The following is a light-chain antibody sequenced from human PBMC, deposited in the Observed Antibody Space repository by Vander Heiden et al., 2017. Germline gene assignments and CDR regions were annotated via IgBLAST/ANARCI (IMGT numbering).Light chain of an antibody. J-gene: IGLJ3*02. CDR1: RSDIGSKS. Sequence: QSVLTQPPSASGTPGQRVTISCSGSRSDIGSKSVDWYQQFPGTAPKRRSERDDQRPSGVPGRFSGSKSGSSAYLAISGLQSEDEADYYCATWDDSLNDWVFGGGTKLTVL. CDR2: RDD. CDR3: ATWDDSLNDWV. V-gene: IGLV1-44*01.